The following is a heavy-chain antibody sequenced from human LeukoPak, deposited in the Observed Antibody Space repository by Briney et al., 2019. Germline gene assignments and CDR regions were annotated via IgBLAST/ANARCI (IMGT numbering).Heavy chain of an antibody. CDR3: ARGVGQLAIFDY. V-gene: IGHV1-46*01. J-gene: IGHJ4*02. D-gene: IGHD6-13*01. CDR2: INPSGGST. Sequence: ASVKVSCKASGYTFTSYYMHWVRQAPGQGLEWMGIINPSGGSTSYAQKFQGRVTMTRDTSTSTVYMELRSLRSDDTAVYYCARGVGQLAIFDYWGQGTLVTVSS. CDR1: GYTFTSYY.